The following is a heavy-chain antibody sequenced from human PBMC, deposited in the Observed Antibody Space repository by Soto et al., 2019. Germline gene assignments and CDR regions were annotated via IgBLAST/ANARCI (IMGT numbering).Heavy chain of an antibody. Sequence: QVQLQESGPGLVKPSETLSLTCTVSGGSISSYYWSWIRQPPGKGLEWIGYIYYSGSTNYNPSLKSRVTIXXATSKNQFPLKLRAVTAADTAVYYCARSGGGYFAYWGQGTLVTVSS. D-gene: IGHD3-16*01. CDR2: IYYSGST. J-gene: IGHJ4*02. CDR3: ARSGGGYFAY. CDR1: GGSISSYY. V-gene: IGHV4-59*01.